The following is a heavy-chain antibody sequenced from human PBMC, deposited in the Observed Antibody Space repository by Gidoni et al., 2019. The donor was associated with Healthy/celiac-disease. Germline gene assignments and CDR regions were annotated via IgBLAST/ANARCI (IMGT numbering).Heavy chain of an antibody. CDR2: ISGSGGST. D-gene: IGHD3-10*01. V-gene: IGHV3-23*01. Sequence: EVQLLESGGGLVQPGGSLRPSCAASGFTFSRYAMSWVRQAPGKGLEWVSAISGSGGSTYYADSVKGRFTSSRDNSKNTLYLQMNSLRAEDTAVYYCAKDQARITMVRGSFDYWGQGTLVTVSS. CDR3: AKDQARITMVRGSFDY. J-gene: IGHJ4*02. CDR1: GFTFSRYA.